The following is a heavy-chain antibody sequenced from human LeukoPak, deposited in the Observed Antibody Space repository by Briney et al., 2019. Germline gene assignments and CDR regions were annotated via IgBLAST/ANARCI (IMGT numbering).Heavy chain of an antibody. CDR3: ARDDCSGGGCYSVDP. CDR2: INPNSGGT. V-gene: IGHV1-2*02. D-gene: IGHD2-15*01. Sequence: ASVKVSCKASGYTFTGYYMHWVRQAPGQGLEWMGWINPNSGGTNYAQKFQGRVTMTRDTSISTAYMELSRLRSDDTAVYYCARDDCSGGGCYSVDPWGQGTLVTVSS. J-gene: IGHJ5*02. CDR1: GYTFTGYY.